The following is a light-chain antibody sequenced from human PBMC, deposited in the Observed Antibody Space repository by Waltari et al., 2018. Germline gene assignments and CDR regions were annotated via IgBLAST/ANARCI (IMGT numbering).Light chain of an antibody. CDR1: QSISRF. V-gene: IGKV3-20*01. CDR2: AAS. Sequence: EIVLTRSPGPLSLSPGERATLSCRASQSISRFLAWYQQKPGQAPRLLIYAASSRATGIPDRFSGSGSGTDFSLTITRLEPEDFAVYFCQNHERLPAVFGQGTKVEIK. CDR3: QNHERLPAV. J-gene: IGKJ1*01.